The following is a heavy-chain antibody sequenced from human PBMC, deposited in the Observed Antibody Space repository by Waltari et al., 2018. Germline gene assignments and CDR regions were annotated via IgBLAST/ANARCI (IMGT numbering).Heavy chain of an antibody. D-gene: IGHD2-2*03. CDR2: MNPKSALT. V-gene: IGHV1-2*02. CDR1: GYTFIDYY. Sequence: QGQLVQSGAEVKKPGASVKVSCKASGYTFIDYYLHWVRQAPGQGLEGGGWMNPKSALTKYAQQFQVRVSMTRHPSITPAYMKLTSLTPDATAVYYCTGYLRLGGDRAFLDYWGQGTLVTVSS. J-gene: IGHJ4*02. CDR3: TGYLRLGGDRAFLDY.